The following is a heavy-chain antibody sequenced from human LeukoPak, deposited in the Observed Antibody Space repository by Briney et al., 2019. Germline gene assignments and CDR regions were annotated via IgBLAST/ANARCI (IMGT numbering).Heavy chain of an antibody. J-gene: IGHJ4*02. V-gene: IGHV3-21*01. CDR2: ITSRSSYI. CDR3: ARVPHDIVVVVAATPDY. CDR1: GFTFSSYS. Sequence: PGGSLRLSCAASGFTFSSYSINWVRQAPGKGLEWVSSITSRSSYIYYADSVKGRFTISRDNAKNSLYLQVNSLRAEDTAVYYCARVPHDIVVVVAATPDYWGQGTLVTVTS. D-gene: IGHD2-15*01.